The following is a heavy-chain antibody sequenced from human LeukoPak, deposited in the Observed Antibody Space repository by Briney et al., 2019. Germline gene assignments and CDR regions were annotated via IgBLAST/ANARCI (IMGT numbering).Heavy chain of an antibody. Sequence: GGSLKLSCAASGFTFSDYTMSWVRQAPGKGLEWVSSITPRGDYIYYADSLEGRFTISRDNAKNSLYLQMNSLRAEDTAVYYCARDRGRRGITMRSDAFDIWGQGTMVTVSS. D-gene: IGHD3-22*01. V-gene: IGHV3-21*04. CDR2: ITPRGDYI. CDR1: GFTFSDYT. CDR3: ARDRGRRGITMRSDAFDI. J-gene: IGHJ3*02.